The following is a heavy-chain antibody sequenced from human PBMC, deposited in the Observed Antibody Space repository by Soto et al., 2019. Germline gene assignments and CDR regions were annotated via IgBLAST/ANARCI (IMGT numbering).Heavy chain of an antibody. Sequence: VKVSCQTSGFTFSNSDLQLVRQARGQRLECMGWIVVGNGNTNYAQNFRERVTITRDMSTSTAHMEVSSLTSEDTAVYYCVAELYSGVRCCSFDIWGQGTVVTVSS. D-gene: IGHD2-15*01. V-gene: IGHV1-58*01. J-gene: IGHJ3*02. CDR2: IVVGNGNT. CDR3: VAELYSGVRCCSFDI. CDR1: GFTFSNSD.